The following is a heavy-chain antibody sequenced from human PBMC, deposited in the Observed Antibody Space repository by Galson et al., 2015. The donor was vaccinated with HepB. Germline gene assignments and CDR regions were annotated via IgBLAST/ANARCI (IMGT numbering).Heavy chain of an antibody. J-gene: IGHJ6*02. V-gene: IGHV1-69*13. CDR2: IIPIFGTA. Sequence: SVKVSCKASGGTFSSYAISWVRQAPGQGLEWMGGIIPIFGTANYAQKFQGRVTITADESTSTAYMELSSLRSEDTAVYYCARGSVYRVSRRRHYYYYGMDVWGQGTTVTVSS. D-gene: IGHD3-16*02. CDR3: ARGSVYRVSRRRHYYYYGMDV. CDR1: GGTFSSYA.